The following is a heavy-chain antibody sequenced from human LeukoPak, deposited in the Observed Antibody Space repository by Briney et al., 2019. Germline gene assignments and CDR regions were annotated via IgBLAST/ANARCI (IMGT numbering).Heavy chain of an antibody. V-gene: IGHV1-2*02. J-gene: IGHJ4*02. CDR2: INPNSGGT. CDR1: GYTFTGYY. CDR3: AKDAPSRGVADY. Sequence: ASVKVSCKASGYTFTGYYMHWVRQAPGQGLEWMGWINPNSGGTKYAQKFQGRVTMTGDTSISTAYVELSSLTSDDTAVYYCAKDAPSRGVADYWGQGTRVTVSS. D-gene: IGHD3-10*01.